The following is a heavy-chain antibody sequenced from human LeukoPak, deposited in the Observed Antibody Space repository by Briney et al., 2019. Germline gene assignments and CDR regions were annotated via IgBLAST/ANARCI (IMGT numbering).Heavy chain of an antibody. V-gene: IGHV3-23*01. CDR3: AKGRGIVVVTTGDY. Sequence: GGSLRLSCAASGFTFSSYAMSWVRQAPGKGPEWVSAISGSGGSTYYADSVKGRFTISRDNSKNTLYLQMNSLRAEDTAVYYCAKGRGIVVVTTGDYWGQGTLVTVSS. CDR2: ISGSGGST. CDR1: GFTFSSYA. J-gene: IGHJ4*02. D-gene: IGHD3-22*01.